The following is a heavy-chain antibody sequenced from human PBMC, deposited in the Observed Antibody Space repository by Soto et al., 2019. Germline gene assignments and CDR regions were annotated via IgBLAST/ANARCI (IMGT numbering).Heavy chain of an antibody. D-gene: IGHD3-9*01. J-gene: IGHJ4*02. CDR3: AKETNAYEINF. V-gene: IGHV3-30-3*01. CDR1: GFIFSGYA. Sequence: QVQLVESGGGVVQPGRSLRLSCADSGFIFSGYAMHWVRQAPGKGLEWVAVISYDGNTQYYADSVKGRFTVSRDNSNNMLYVQMNNLRDEDTAMYYCAKETNAYEINFWGQGTLVTVSS. CDR2: ISYDGNTQ.